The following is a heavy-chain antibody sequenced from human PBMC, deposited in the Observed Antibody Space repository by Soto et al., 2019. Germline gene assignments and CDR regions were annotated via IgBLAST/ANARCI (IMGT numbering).Heavy chain of an antibody. D-gene: IGHD3-3*01. CDR1: GGTFSSYA. J-gene: IGHJ6*02. Sequence: ASVKVSCKASGGTFSSYAISWVRQAPGQGLEWMGGIIPIFGTANYAQKFQGRVTITADESTSTAYMELSSLRSEDTAVYYCAKHDLRFLFRIRFYYYYGMDVWGQGTTVTVSS. V-gene: IGHV1-69*13. CDR3: AKHDLRFLFRIRFYYYYGMDV. CDR2: IIPIFGTA.